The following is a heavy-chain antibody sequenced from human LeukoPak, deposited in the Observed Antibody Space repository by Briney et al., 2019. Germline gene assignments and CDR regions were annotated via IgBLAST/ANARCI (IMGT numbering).Heavy chain of an antibody. CDR2: ISAYNGNT. V-gene: IGHV1-18*01. D-gene: IGHD3-16*01. J-gene: IGHJ4*02. CDR1: GYTFTSYG. CDR3: ARDWGDVGSGGSGNFDH. Sequence: GASVKVSCKASGYTFTSYGISWVRQAPGQGLEWMGWISAYNGNTNYAQKLQGRVTMTTDTSTSTAYMELRSLRSDDTAVYYCARDWGDVGSGGSGNFDHWGQGTLVTVSS.